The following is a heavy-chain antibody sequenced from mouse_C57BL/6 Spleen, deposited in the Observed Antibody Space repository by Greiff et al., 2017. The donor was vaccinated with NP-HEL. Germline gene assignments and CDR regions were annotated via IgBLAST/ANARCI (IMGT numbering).Heavy chain of an antibody. V-gene: IGHV1-81*01. D-gene: IGHD1-1*01. Sequence: VQLQQSGAELARPGASVKLSCKASGYTFTSYGISWVKQRTGQGLEWIGEIYPRSGNTYYNEKFKGKATLTADKSSSTAYMELRSLTSEDSAVYFCARLTTVVATYYAMDYWGQGTSVTVSS. CDR2: IYPRSGNT. CDR3: ARLTTVVATYYAMDY. CDR1: GYTFTSYG. J-gene: IGHJ4*01.